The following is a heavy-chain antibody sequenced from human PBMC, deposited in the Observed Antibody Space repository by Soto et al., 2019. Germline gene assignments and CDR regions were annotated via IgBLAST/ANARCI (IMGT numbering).Heavy chain of an antibody. J-gene: IGHJ4*02. Sequence: AGGSLRLSCSASELTFSNYAIHWVRQAPGKGLEYVSAISGDGLRTYYADSVKGRFTISRDNSKKTLYLQMNSLRAEDTAVYYCANSPYSSGYYITIFCGQGTLVTVSS. V-gene: IGHV3-64*04. CDR1: ELTFSNYA. CDR3: ANSPYSSGYYITIF. D-gene: IGHD3-22*01. CDR2: ISGDGLRT.